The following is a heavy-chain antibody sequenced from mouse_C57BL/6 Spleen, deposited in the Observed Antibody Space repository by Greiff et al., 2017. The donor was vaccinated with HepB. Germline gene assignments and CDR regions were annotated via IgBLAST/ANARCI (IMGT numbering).Heavy chain of an antibody. D-gene: IGHD1-1*01. CDR3: ARREYYGSSPYWYFDV. CDR2: IDPANGNT. J-gene: IGHJ1*03. V-gene: IGHV14-3*01. CDR1: GFNIKNTY. Sequence: VQLQQSVAELVRPGASVKLSCTASGFNIKNTYMHWVKQRPEQGLEWIGRIDPANGNTKYAPKFQGKATITADTSSNTAYLQLSSLTSEDTAIYYCARREYYGSSPYWYFDVWGTGTTVTVSS.